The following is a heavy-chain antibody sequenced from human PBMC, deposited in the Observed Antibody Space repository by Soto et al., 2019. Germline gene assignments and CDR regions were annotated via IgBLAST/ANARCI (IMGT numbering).Heavy chain of an antibody. J-gene: IGHJ4*02. CDR3: AKGSGESRPYYFDH. CDR1: GFTFSSYV. CDR2: ITGSGGDT. Sequence: EVQLLESGGGLVQPGGSLRVSCAASGFTFSSYVMSWVRQAPGKGLEWVSAITGSGGDTYHADSVKVRFTISRDSTKNTLYLQMNSLRAEDTAVYDCAKGSGESRPYYFDHWGQGTPVTVSS. D-gene: IGHD2-21*01. V-gene: IGHV3-23*01.